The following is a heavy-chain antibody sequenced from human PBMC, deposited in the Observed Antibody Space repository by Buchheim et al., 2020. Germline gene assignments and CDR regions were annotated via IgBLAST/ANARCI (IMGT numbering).Heavy chain of an antibody. V-gene: IGHV3-23*01. J-gene: IGHJ4*02. CDR3: AKWNSGSYQFDY. CDR2: IIGSGGST. Sequence: EVQLLESGGGLVQPGGSLSLSCPASGFPFSSYALSWVRQAPGKGLEWVSAIIGSGGSTYYADSVKAGFTISRDTSKNTLYLQMNSLRAEDTAVYYCAKWNSGSYQFDYWGQGTL. CDR1: GFPFSSYA. D-gene: IGHD1-26*01.